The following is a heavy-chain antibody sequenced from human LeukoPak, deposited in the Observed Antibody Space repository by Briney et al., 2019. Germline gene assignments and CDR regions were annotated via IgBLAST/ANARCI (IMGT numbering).Heavy chain of an antibody. CDR3: LSFYETY. CDR1: GFTFSSYW. V-gene: IGHV3-74*01. Sequence: GGSLRLSCAASGFTFSSYWMNWGRQAPGKGLVWVSRIASDGSSTTYADSVKGRFTLSKDNAKNTVYLPMTRLRAEDTAVYPCLSFYETYWGRGTLVTVSS. CDR2: IASDGSST. J-gene: IGHJ4*02. D-gene: IGHD2/OR15-2a*01.